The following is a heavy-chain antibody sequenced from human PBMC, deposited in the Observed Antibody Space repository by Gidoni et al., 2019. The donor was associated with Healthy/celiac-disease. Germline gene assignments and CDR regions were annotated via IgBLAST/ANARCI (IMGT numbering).Heavy chain of an antibody. Sequence: EVQLVESGGGLLQPGGSLRLSCSASGFTVSRTYMSWVRQAPGKGLGCVSVIYSGGSTYYADSVKGRFTISRDNSKNTLYLQMNSLRAEDTAVYYCARDRLGGDAFDIWGQGTMVTVSS. V-gene: IGHV3-53*01. J-gene: IGHJ3*02. D-gene: IGHD3-10*01. CDR2: IYSGGST. CDR1: GFTVSRTY. CDR3: ARDRLGGDAFDI.